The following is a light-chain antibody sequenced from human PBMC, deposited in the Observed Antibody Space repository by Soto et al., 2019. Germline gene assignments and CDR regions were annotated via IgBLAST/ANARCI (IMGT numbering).Light chain of an antibody. V-gene: IGKV3-20*01. CDR3: QQYGTSPYT. J-gene: IGKJ2*01. Sequence: EIVLTQSPGTLSLSPGERVTLSCRASQSVSSSHLAWYQQKPGQAPRLLIYGASSRATGIPDRFSGSGSGTDFTLTISRLEPEDFAVYYCQQYGTSPYTFGQGTKVEI. CDR1: QSVSSSH. CDR2: GAS.